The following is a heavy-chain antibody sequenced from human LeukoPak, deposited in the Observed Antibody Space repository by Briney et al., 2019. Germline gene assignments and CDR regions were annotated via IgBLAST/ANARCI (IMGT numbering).Heavy chain of an antibody. CDR3: ARSVEGYCSGGSCYSYYYYMDV. J-gene: IGHJ6*03. CDR2: IYYSGST. D-gene: IGHD2-15*01. Sequence: GSLRLPCAASGFTFSNAWMSWIRQPPGKGLEWIGYIYYSGSTNYNPSLKSRVTISVDTSKNQFSLKLSSVTAADTAVYYCARSVEGYCSGGSCYSYYYYMDVWGKGTTVTVSS. V-gene: IGHV4-59*01. CDR1: GFTFSNAW.